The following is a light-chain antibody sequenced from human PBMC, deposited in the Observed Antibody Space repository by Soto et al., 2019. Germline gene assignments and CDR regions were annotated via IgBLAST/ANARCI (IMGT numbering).Light chain of an antibody. J-gene: IGKJ4*01. Sequence: EILLTQSPGTLSLSPGEGATLSCRASPSVSSRSLAWYQQRPGQAPRLLIYGASNRSTGIPDRFGGSVSGTDFTLTISRLEPEDLAVYYCQQYDTSSLTFGGGTRVEI. V-gene: IGKV3-20*01. CDR1: PSVSSRS. CDR2: GAS. CDR3: QQYDTSSLT.